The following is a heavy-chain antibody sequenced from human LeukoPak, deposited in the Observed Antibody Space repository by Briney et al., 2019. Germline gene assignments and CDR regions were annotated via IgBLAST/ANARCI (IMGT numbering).Heavy chain of an antibody. J-gene: IGHJ4*02. V-gene: IGHV1-46*01. D-gene: IGHD5-18*01. Sequence: ASVKVSCKASGYTFTSYYMHWVRQAPGQGLEWMGIINPSGGSTSYAQKFQGRVTMTRDTSTSTVCMELSSLRSEDTAVYYCARRGSSYGFDYWGQGALVTVSS. CDR1: GYTFTSYY. CDR3: ARRGSSYGFDY. CDR2: INPSGGST.